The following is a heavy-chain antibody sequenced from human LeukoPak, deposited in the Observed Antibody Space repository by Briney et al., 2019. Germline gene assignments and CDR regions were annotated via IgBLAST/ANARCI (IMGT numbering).Heavy chain of an antibody. CDR3: ARDSPGSSGSAFDI. CDR2: ISYDGSNK. CDR1: GFTFSSYG. Sequence: GGSLRLSCAASGFTFSSYGMHWVRQAPGKGLEWVAVISYDGSNKYYADSVKGRFTISRDNSKNTLYLQMNSLRAEDTAVYYCARDSPGSSGSAFDIWGQGTMVTVSS. D-gene: IGHD6-19*01. V-gene: IGHV3-30*03. J-gene: IGHJ3*02.